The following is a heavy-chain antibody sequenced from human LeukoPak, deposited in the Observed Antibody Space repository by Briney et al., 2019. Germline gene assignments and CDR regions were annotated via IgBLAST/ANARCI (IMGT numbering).Heavy chain of an antibody. J-gene: IGHJ4*02. CDR2: IIPIFGTA. V-gene: IGHV1-69*13. Sequence: GASVKVSCKASGGTFSSYAISWVRQAPGQGLEWMGGIIPIFGTANYAQKFQGRVTITADESTSTAYMELSSLRSEDTAVYYCASSLELEPLDYWGQGTLVTVSS. D-gene: IGHD1-7*01. CDR1: GGTFSSYA. CDR3: ASSLELEPLDY.